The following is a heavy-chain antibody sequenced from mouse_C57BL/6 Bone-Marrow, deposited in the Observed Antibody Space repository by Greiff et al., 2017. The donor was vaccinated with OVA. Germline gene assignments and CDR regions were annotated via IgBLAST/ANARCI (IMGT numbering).Heavy chain of an antibody. D-gene: IGHD1-1*01. J-gene: IGHJ1*03. V-gene: IGHV3-8*01. Sequence: VQLKESGPGLAKPSQTLSLTCSVTGYSITSDYWNWIRKFPGNKLEYMGYISYSGSTYYNPSLKSRISITRDTSKNQYYLQLNSVTTEDTATYYCARSPITTVVDDWYCDVWGTGTTVTVSS. CDR2: ISYSGST. CDR3: ARSPITTVVDDWYCDV. CDR1: GYSITSDY.